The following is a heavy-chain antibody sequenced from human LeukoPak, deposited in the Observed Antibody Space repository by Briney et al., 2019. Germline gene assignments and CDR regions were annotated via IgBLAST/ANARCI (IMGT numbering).Heavy chain of an antibody. V-gene: IGHV1-69*06. CDR1: GGTFSSYA. D-gene: IGHD6-19*01. CDR3: ARDEGIAVAGTSPGSYYYYYMDV. Sequence: ASVKVSCKASGGTFSSYAISWVRQAPGQGLEWMGRIIPIFGTANYAQKFQGRVTITADKSTSTAYMELSSLRSEDTAVYYCARDEGIAVAGTSPGSYYYYYMDVWGKGTTFTVSS. CDR2: IIPIFGTA. J-gene: IGHJ6*03.